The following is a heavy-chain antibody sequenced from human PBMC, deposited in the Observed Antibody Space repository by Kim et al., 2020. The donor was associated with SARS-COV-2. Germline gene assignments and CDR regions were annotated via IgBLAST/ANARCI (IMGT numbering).Heavy chain of an antibody. Sequence: YAEPVKGRFPISRDNSKNTLYLQMNSLRADDTAVYYCAKGKGVIKGAFDMWGQGTMVIVSS. CDR3: AKGKGVIKGAFDM. V-gene: IGHV3-23*01. D-gene: IGHD3-10*01. J-gene: IGHJ3*02.